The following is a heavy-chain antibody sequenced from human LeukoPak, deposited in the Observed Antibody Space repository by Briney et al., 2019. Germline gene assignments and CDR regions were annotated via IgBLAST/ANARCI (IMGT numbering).Heavy chain of an antibody. D-gene: IGHD3-3*01. CDR2: ISSSSSYI. Sequence: GGSLRLSYAASGFTFSSYSMNWVRQAPGKGLEWVSSISSSSSYIYYADSVKDRFTISRDNAKNSLYLQMNSLRAEDTAVYYCARDRGGSFGYYDFWSGYYGPNWFDPWGQGTLVTVSS. J-gene: IGHJ5*02. CDR1: GFTFSSYS. V-gene: IGHV3-21*01. CDR3: ARDRGGSFGYYDFWSGYYGPNWFDP.